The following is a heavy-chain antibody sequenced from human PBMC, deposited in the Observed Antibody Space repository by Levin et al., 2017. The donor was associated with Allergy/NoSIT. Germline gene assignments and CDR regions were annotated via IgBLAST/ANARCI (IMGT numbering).Heavy chain of an antibody. CDR1: GGSFSGYY. CDR3: ARVHVRIAAEV. CDR2: INHSGST. D-gene: IGHD6-13*01. V-gene: IGHV4-34*01. J-gene: IGHJ4*02. Sequence: SETLSLTCAVYGGSFSGYYWSWIRQPPGKGLEWIGEINHSGSTNYNPSLKSRVTISVDTSKNQFSLKLSSVTAADTAVYYCARVHVRIAAEVWGQGTLVTVSS.